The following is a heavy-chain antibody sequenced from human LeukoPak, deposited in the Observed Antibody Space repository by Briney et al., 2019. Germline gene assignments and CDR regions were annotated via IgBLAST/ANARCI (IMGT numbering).Heavy chain of an antibody. CDR2: IIPIFGTA. Sequence: SVKVSCKASGGTFSSYAISWVRQAPGQGLEWMGGIIPIFGTANYAQKFQGRVTITADESTSTAYMELSSLRSDDTAVYYCAREQLSYCSGGSCSAFDYWGQGTLVTVSS. V-gene: IGHV1-69*01. CDR1: GGTFSSYA. J-gene: IGHJ4*02. CDR3: AREQLSYCSGGSCSAFDY. D-gene: IGHD2-15*01.